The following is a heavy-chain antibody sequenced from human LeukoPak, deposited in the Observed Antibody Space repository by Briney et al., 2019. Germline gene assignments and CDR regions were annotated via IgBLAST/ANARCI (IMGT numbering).Heavy chain of an antibody. J-gene: IGHJ4*02. CDR3: ARMVHCSSTSCYESFYFDY. V-gene: IGHV1-18*01. CDR1: GYTFTSYG. D-gene: IGHD2-2*01. Sequence: ASVRVSCKASGYTFTSYGISWVRQAPGQGLEWMGWISAYNGNTNYAQKLQGRVTMTTDTSTSTAYMELRSLRSDDTAVYYCARMVHCSSTSCYESFYFDYWGQGTLVTVSS. CDR2: ISAYNGNT.